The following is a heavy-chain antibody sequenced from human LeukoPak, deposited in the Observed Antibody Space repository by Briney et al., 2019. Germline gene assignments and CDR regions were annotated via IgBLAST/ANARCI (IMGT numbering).Heavy chain of an antibody. CDR1: GFSLSSYW. CDR3: VSDHTGHDDY. D-gene: IGHD1-1*01. CDR2: INIEGSTT. Sequence: GGSLRLSCVASGFSLSSYWVHWVRQAPGKGLVWVSRINIEGSTTTYADSVKGRFTISRDNAKKTVSLQMNSLRAEDAAVYYCVSDHTGHDDYWGQGTLVTVSS. J-gene: IGHJ4*02. V-gene: IGHV3-74*03.